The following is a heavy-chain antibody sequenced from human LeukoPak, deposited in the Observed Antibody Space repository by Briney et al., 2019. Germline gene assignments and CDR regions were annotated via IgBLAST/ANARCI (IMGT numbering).Heavy chain of an antibody. D-gene: IGHD3-22*01. CDR1: GYSFLSYW. Sequence: GESLKISCKGSGYSFLSYWIGWVRQMPGKGLEWMGIIYPDDSDTTYSPSFQGQVTISVDKSISTAYLQWSSLKASDTAMYYCARPYYYDSSAYYYYFDYWGQGTLVTVSS. CDR3: ARPYYYDSSAYYYYFDY. V-gene: IGHV5-51*01. J-gene: IGHJ4*02. CDR2: IYPDDSDT.